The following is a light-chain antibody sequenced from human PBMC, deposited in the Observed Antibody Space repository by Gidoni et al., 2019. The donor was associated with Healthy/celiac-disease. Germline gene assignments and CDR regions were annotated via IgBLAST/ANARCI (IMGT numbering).Light chain of an antibody. CDR2: GAS. CDR1: KSVSSSY. CDR3: QQYGSSPRYT. V-gene: IGKV3-20*01. Sequence: IVLTPSPGTLSLSPGERATLSCRASKSVSSSYLAWYQQKPGQAPRLLIYGASSRATGIPDRFSGSGSGTDFTLTISRLEPEDFAVYYCQQYGSSPRYTFGQGTKLEIK. J-gene: IGKJ2*01.